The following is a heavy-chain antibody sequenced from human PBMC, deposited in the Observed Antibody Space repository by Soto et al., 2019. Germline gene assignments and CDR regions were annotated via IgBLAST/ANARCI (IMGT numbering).Heavy chain of an antibody. D-gene: IGHD2-21*02. J-gene: IGHJ6*02. Sequence: QITLKESGPTLVKPTQTLTLTCTFSGFSLSTSGVGVGWIRQPPGKALEWLALIYWDDDKRYSPSLRSRLTISKDTSKNQVVLTMTNMDPVDTATYHRIQSRCGGDCLQSYASHYYYGMDVWGQGTTVTVSS. CDR2: IYWDDDK. V-gene: IGHV2-5*02. CDR1: GFSLSTSGVG. CDR3: IQSRCGGDCLQSYASHYYYGMDV.